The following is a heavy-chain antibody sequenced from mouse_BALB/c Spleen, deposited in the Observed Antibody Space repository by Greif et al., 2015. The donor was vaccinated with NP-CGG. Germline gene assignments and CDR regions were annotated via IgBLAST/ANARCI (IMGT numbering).Heavy chain of an antibody. Sequence: VQLKESGAELVKPGASVKLSCTASGFNIKDTYMHWVKQRPEQGLEWIGRIDPANGNTKYDPKFQGKATITADTSSNTAYLQLSSLTSEDTAVYYCARDSTVVADWYFDVWGAGTTVTVSS. J-gene: IGHJ1*01. CDR2: IDPANGNT. V-gene: IGHV14-3*02. CDR1: GFNIKDTY. CDR3: ARDSTVVADWYFDV. D-gene: IGHD1-1*01.